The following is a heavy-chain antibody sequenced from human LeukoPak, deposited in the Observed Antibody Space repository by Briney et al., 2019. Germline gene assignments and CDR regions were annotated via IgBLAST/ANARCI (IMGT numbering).Heavy chain of an antibody. CDR1: GVSISSSSYY. D-gene: IGHD3-22*01. Sequence: PSETLSLTCTVSGVSISSSSYYWGWIRQPPGKGLAWFGSIYYSGSTYYNPSLKSRVTISVDTSKNQFSLKLSSVTAADTAVYYCARHSGPLYDSSGYYSNAAFDIWGQGTMITVSS. CDR2: IYYSGST. CDR3: ARHSGPLYDSSGYYSNAAFDI. J-gene: IGHJ3*02. V-gene: IGHV4-39*01.